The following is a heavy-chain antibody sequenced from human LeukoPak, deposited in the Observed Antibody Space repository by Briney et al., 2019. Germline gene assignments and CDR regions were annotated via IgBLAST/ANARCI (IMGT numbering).Heavy chain of an antibody. CDR3: ARVSGYCSAGSCENFDC. J-gene: IGHJ4*02. CDR2: IYYSGST. V-gene: IGHV4-31*03. D-gene: IGHD2-15*01. CDR1: GGSISSGGYY. Sequence: PSQTLSLTCTVSGGSISSGGYYWSWIRQHPGKGLEWIGYIYYSGSTYYNPSLKSRVTISVDTSKSHFSLKLSSVTAADTAVYYCARVSGYCSAGSCENFDCWGQGTLVTVSS.